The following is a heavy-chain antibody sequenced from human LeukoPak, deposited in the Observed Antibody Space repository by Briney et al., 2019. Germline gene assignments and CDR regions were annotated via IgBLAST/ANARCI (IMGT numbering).Heavy chain of an antibody. D-gene: IGHD3-10*01. CDR1: GYTFTSYG. CDR3: AIQAVTMVRGVIQNTDDVFDI. Sequence: ASVKVSCKASGYTFTSYGISWVRQAPGQGLEWMGWISAYNGNTNYAQKLQGRVTMTRNTSISTAYMELSSLRSEDTAVYYCAIQAVTMVRGVIQNTDDVFDIWGQGTMVTVSS. V-gene: IGHV1-18*01. J-gene: IGHJ3*02. CDR2: ISAYNGNT.